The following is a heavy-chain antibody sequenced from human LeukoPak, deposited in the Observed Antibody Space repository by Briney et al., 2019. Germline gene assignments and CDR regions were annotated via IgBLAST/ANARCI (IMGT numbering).Heavy chain of an antibody. V-gene: IGHV3-7*01. Sequence: PGGSLRLSCAASGFTFSSYWMSWVRQAPGKGLEWVANIKQDGSEKYYVDSVKGRFTISRDNAKNSLYLQMNSLRAEDTAVYYCAKADKIVVVTAISYWGQGTLVTVSS. J-gene: IGHJ1*01. D-gene: IGHD2-21*02. CDR1: GFTFSSYW. CDR2: IKQDGSEK. CDR3: AKADKIVVVTAISY.